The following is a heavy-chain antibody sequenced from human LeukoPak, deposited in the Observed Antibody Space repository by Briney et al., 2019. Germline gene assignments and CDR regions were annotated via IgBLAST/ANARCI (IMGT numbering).Heavy chain of an antibody. V-gene: IGHV3-30*03. CDR2: ISYDGSNK. Sequence: PGGSLRLSCAASGFTFSSYGMHWVRQAPGKGLEWVAVISYDGSNKYYADSVKGRFTISRDNSKNTLYLQMNSLRAEDTAVYYCARSYSSSSNSTGGFWFDPWGQGTLVTVSS. D-gene: IGHD6-6*01. CDR3: ARSYSSSSNSTGGFWFDP. J-gene: IGHJ5*02. CDR1: GFTFSSYG.